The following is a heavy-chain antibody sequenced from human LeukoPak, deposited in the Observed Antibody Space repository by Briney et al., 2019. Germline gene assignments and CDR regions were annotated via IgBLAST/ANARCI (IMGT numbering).Heavy chain of an antibody. J-gene: IGHJ4*02. CDR2: IYYSGTT. CDR3: ARLRFDFWSGYTHPYFDY. D-gene: IGHD3-3*01. V-gene: IGHV4-39*01. Sequence: SETLSLTCTVSGGSISSSSYSWGWIRQPPGKGLAWIGSIYYSGTTYYNPSLKSRVTISVDTSKIQFSLKLSSVAATDTAVYFCARLRFDFWSGYTHPYFDYWGQGTLVTVSS. CDR1: GGSISSSSYS.